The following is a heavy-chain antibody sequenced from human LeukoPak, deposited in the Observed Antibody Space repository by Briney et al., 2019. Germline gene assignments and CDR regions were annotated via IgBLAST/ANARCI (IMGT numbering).Heavy chain of an antibody. CDR2: TKEDGGEK. D-gene: IGHD2-21*02. CDR1: GFTSRESR. V-gene: IGHV3-7*01. CDR3: AREAQRGDPWN. J-gene: IGHJ4*02. Sequence: GGSPRLSCAAPGFTSRESRRNWGRHSLGKGLERGATTKEDGGEKHYVDSVKGRFTISRDNAKKSLYLQMNSLRAEDTAVYYCAREAQRGDPWNWGQGTLVTVSS.